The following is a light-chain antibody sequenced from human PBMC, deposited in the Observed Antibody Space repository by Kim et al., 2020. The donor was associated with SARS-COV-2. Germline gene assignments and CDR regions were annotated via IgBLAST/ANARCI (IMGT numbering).Light chain of an antibody. J-gene: IGKJ5*01. CDR3: QQLNSYPIT. CDR1: QCISSY. CDR2: AAS. Sequence: ASVGDRVTITCRARQCISSYLAWYQQKPGKAPKLLIYAASTLQSGVPSRFSGSGSGTEFSLTISSLQPEDFATYYCQQLNSYPITFGQGTRLEIK. V-gene: IGKV1-9*01.